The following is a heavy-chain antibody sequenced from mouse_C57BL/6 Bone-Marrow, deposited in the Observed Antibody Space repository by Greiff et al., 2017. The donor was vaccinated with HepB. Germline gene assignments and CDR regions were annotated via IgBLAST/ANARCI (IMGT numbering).Heavy chain of an antibody. CDR1: GFTFSDYG. V-gene: IGHV5-17*01. D-gene: IGHD1-1*01. CDR3: ARVLYYGSSWFAY. Sequence: DVMLVESGGGLVKPGGSLKLSCAASGFTFSDYGMHWVRQAPEKGLEWVAYISSGSSTIYYADTVKGRFTISRDNAKNTLFLQMTSLRSEDTAMYYCARVLYYGSSWFAYWGQGTLVTVSA. J-gene: IGHJ3*01. CDR2: ISSGSSTI.